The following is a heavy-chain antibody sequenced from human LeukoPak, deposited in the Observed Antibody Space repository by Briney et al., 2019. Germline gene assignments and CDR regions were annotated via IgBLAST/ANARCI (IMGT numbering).Heavy chain of an antibody. D-gene: IGHD3-22*01. CDR1: GFTFSSYA. Sequence: GGSLRLSCAASGFTFSSYAMHWVRQAPGKGLEWVAVISYDGSNKYCADSVKGRFTISRDNSKNTLYLQMNSLRAEDTAVYYCARAPMYYYDSSGYLLYWGQGTLVTVSS. CDR3: ARAPMYYYDSSGYLLY. CDR2: ISYDGSNK. J-gene: IGHJ4*02. V-gene: IGHV3-30-3*01.